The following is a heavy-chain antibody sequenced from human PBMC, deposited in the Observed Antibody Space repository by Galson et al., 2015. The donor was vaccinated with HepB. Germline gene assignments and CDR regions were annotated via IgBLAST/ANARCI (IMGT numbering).Heavy chain of an antibody. CDR1: GYTFTTYW. CDR2: TYPADSDT. D-gene: IGHD6-19*01. V-gene: IGHV5-51*01. Sequence: QSGADVKKPGVSLKISCKGSGYTFTTYWIGWVRQMPGKALEWMGTTYPADSDTRYSPSFQGQVTMSADQSNSTAYLQWSSLKASDPAMYYCARPVYSSGWYLDYWGQGTLVTVSS. J-gene: IGHJ4*02. CDR3: ARPVYSSGWYLDY.